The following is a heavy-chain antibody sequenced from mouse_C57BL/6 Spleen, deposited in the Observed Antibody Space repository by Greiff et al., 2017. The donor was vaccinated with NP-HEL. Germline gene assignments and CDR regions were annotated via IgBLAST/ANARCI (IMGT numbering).Heavy chain of an antibody. CDR2: INPNNGGT. V-gene: IGHV1-26*01. J-gene: IGHJ2*01. CDR1: GYTFTDYY. D-gene: IGHD1-1*01. Sequence: VQLQQSGPELVKPGASVKISCKASGYTFTDYYMNWVKQSHGKSLEWIGDINPNNGGTSYNQKFKGKATLTVDKSASTAYMELRSLTSEDSAVYYCARGIYYYGSSEDYFDYWGQGTTLTVSS. CDR3: ARGIYYYGSSEDYFDY.